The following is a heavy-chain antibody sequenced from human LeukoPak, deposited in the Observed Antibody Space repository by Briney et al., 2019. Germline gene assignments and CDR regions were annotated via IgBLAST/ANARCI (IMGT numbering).Heavy chain of an antibody. CDR2: INWNGGST. CDR3: ARAIAALGGMDV. CDR1: GFTFDDYG. V-gene: IGHV3-20*01. Sequence: GGSLRLSCAASGFTFDDYGMSWVRQAPGKGLEWVSGINWNGGSTGYADSGKGRFTISRDNAKNSLYLQMNSLRAEDTALYHCARAIAALGGMDVWGQGTTVTVSS. D-gene: IGHD6-13*01. J-gene: IGHJ6*02.